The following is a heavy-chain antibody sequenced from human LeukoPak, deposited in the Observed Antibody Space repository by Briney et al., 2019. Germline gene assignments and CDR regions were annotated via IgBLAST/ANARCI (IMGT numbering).Heavy chain of an antibody. CDR1: GAAFSKYG. CDR2: ISRSGDIT. Sequence: GGSLRLSCAASGAAFSKYGMKWIRQAAGAGLEYISGISRSGDITHYADSVKGRFTISRDNVKNTLYLQMNSLRAEDTALYYCATEGFYFWGPGTQVTVSS. V-gene: IGHV3-23*01. J-gene: IGHJ4*02. CDR3: ATEGFYF.